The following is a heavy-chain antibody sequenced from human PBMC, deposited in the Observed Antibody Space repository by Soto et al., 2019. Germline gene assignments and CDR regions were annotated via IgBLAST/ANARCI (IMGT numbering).Heavy chain of an antibody. D-gene: IGHD1-7*01. CDR2: VNPHSGKT. J-gene: IGHJ5*02. CDR1: AYTFITYD. CDR3: ARAEAWNFIYWFDP. Sequence: ASLKVSCNASAYTFITYDINWVRQAPGQGLGWMGWVNPHSGKTEFAQKFQGRLTMTTNTSINSAYMELSNLRSEDTAMYYCARAEAWNFIYWFDPWGRGTLVTVSS. V-gene: IGHV1-8*01.